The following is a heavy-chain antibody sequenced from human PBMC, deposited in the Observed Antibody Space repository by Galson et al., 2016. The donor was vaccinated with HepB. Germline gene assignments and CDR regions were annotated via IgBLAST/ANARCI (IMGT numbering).Heavy chain of an antibody. CDR2: ISVYNGNT. Sequence: SCKASGYTFRSYGISWVRQAPGLGLEWMGWISVYNGNTDYAQRLQGRLTMTTDTSTSTAYMELRSLRSDDTAVYYCARAPVVTATGRAFEIWGQGTMVTVSS. J-gene: IGHJ3*02. CDR1: GYTFRSYG. V-gene: IGHV1-18*01. CDR3: ARAPVVTATGRAFEI. D-gene: IGHD2-21*02.